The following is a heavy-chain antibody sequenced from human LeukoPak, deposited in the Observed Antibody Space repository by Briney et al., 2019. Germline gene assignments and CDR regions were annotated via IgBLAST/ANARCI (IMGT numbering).Heavy chain of an antibody. V-gene: IGHV4-59*01. D-gene: IGHD2-2*01. CDR1: GGSISSYY. CDR2: IYYSGST. Sequence: PSETLSLTCTVSGGSISSYYWSWIRQPPGKGLEWIGYIYYSGSTNYNPSLKSRVTISVDTSKNQFSLKLSSVTAADTAVYYCARITPLTGDIVVVPAASGWFDPWGQGTLVTVSS. CDR3: ARITPLTGDIVVVPAASGWFDP. J-gene: IGHJ5*02.